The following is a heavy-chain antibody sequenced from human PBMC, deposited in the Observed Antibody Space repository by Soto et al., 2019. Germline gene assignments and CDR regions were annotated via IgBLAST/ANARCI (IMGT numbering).Heavy chain of an antibody. CDR2: IIPILGIA. Sequence: QVQLVRSGAEVKKPGSSLKVSCKASGGTFSSYTISWVRQAPRQGLEWMGRIIPILGIANYAQKFQGRVTITADKSTSTAYMELSSLRSEDTAVYYCARDLGYPFDIWGQGTMVTVSS. V-gene: IGHV1-69*08. CDR1: GGTFSSYT. D-gene: IGHD5-12*01. J-gene: IGHJ3*02. CDR3: ARDLGYPFDI.